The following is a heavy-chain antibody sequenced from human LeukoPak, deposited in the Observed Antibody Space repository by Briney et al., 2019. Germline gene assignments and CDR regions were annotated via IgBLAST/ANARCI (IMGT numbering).Heavy chain of an antibody. CDR1: GFTFDDYA. CDR2: ISWNSGSI. Sequence: QPGRSLRLSCAASGFTFDDYAMHWVRQAPGKGLEWVSGISWNSGSIGYADSVKGRFTISRDNAKNPLYLQMNSLRAEDTALYYCAKDRYYDFWSGYFDYWGQGTLVTVSS. CDR3: AKDRYYDFWSGYFDY. D-gene: IGHD3-3*01. J-gene: IGHJ4*02. V-gene: IGHV3-9*01.